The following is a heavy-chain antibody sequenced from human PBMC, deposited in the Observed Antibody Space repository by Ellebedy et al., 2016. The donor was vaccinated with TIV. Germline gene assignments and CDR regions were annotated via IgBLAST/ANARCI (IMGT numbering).Heavy chain of an antibody. Sequence: GESLKISCADSGFTFSSYWMHSVRQAPGKGLVWVSRINDIGRATHYADSVKGRFTISRDNAKNTLYLQMNSLRAEDTAVYFCARESDWVLDYWGQGSLVTVSS. CDR1: GFTFSSYW. CDR3: ARESDWVLDY. CDR2: INDIGRAT. J-gene: IGHJ4*02. V-gene: IGHV3-74*01. D-gene: IGHD3-9*01.